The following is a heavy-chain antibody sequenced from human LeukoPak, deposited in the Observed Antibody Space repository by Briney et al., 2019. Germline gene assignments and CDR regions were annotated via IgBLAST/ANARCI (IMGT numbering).Heavy chain of an antibody. D-gene: IGHD5-18*01. J-gene: IGHJ6*03. CDR2: TNPNSGGT. V-gene: IGHV1-2*06. Sequence: ASVKVSCKASGYTFTGCYMHWVRQAPGQGLEWMRRTNPNSGGTNYAQKFQGRVTMTRDTSISTAYMELSRLRSDDTAVYYCARVGGRYSYGYYYYMDVWGKGTTVTVSS. CDR1: GYTFTGCY. CDR3: ARVGGRYSYGYYYYMDV.